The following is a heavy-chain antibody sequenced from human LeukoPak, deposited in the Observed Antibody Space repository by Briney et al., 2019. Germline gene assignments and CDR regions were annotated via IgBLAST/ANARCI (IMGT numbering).Heavy chain of an antibody. V-gene: IGHV4-39*07. J-gene: IGHJ4*02. CDR2: IYYSGST. Sequence: SETLSLTCTVSGGSISSSSYYWGWIRQPPGKGLEWIGSIYYSGSTYYNPSLKSRVTISVDTSKNQFSLKLSSVTAADTAVYYCARVRVEATKFFDYWGQGTLVTVSS. CDR3: ARVRVEATKFFDY. CDR1: GGSISSSSYY. D-gene: IGHD1-26*01.